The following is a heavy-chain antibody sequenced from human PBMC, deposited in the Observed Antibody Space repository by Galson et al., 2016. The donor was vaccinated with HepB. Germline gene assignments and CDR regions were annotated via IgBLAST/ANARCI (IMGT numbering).Heavy chain of an antibody. J-gene: IGHJ5*02. CDR1: GGSIDNYY. D-gene: IGHD7-27*01. V-gene: IGHV4-4*07. CDR2: IYSTGRT. CDR3: ARVPKTGDYFDP. Sequence: SETLSLTCTVSGGSIDNYYWSWIRQPPGKELQYIGRIYSTGRTDYSPSLKGRVTISVDTSKTQFSLKLTSMTAADTAVYYCARVPKTGDYFDPWGQGTLVTVSS.